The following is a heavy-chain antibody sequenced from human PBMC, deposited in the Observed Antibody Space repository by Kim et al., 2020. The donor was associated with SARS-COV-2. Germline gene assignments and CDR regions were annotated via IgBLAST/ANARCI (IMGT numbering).Heavy chain of an antibody. CDR3: ARVLGMGYSYGYWHFDL. D-gene: IGHD5-18*01. Sequence: SRITISVDTSKNQFSLKLSSVTAADTAVYYCARVLGMGYSYGYWHFDLWGRGTLVTVSS. V-gene: IGHV4-59*01. J-gene: IGHJ2*01.